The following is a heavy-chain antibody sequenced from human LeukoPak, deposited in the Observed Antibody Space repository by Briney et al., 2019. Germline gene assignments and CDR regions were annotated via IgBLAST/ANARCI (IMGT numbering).Heavy chain of an antibody. CDR3: AFSLTGWVDYYYYGMDV. CDR1: GGTFSSYA. CDR2: IIPILGIA. Sequence: AASVKVSCKASGGTFSSYAISWVRQAPGQGLEWMGRIIPILGIANYAQKFQGRVTITADKSTSTAYMELSSLRSEDTAVYYCAFSLTGWVDYYYYGMDVWGQGTTVTVSS. J-gene: IGHJ6*02. D-gene: IGHD7-27*01. V-gene: IGHV1-69*04.